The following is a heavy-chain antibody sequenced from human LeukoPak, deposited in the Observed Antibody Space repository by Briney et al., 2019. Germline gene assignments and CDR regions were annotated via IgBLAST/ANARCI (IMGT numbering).Heavy chain of an antibody. D-gene: IGHD3-9*01. Sequence: NPSETLSLTCTVSGGSISSSSYYWGWIRQPPGKGLEWIGSIYYSRSTYYNPSLKSRVTISVDTSKNQFSLKLSSVTAADTAVYYCARGGYDILTGYYGNYYGMDVWGQGTTVTVSS. CDR1: GGSISSSSYY. V-gene: IGHV4-39*01. CDR3: ARGGYDILTGYYGNYYGMDV. CDR2: IYYSRST. J-gene: IGHJ6*02.